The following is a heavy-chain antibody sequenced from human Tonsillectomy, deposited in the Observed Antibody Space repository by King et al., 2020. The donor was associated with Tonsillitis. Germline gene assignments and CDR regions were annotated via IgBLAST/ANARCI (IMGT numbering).Heavy chain of an antibody. CDR1: GFTFRNYW. CDR3: ARGGSGAVAGDGGY. V-gene: IGHV3-74*01. Sequence: VQLVESGGGLVPQGGSLRLSCAAAGFTFRNYWMHWVRQVPGKGLVWVSCINNDGTKTYYAESVKGRFTVSRDNAKKTVWLQMNSLSGEDTAMYYCARGGSGAVAGDGGYWGQGTLVTVSS. D-gene: IGHD6-19*01. CDR2: INNDGTKT. J-gene: IGHJ4*02.